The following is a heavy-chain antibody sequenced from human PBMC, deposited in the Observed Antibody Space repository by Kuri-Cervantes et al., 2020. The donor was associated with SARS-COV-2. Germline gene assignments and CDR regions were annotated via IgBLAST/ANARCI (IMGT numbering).Heavy chain of an antibody. CDR2: VRGKANNYAT. J-gene: IGHJ4*02. CDR3: TTLIDY. Sequence: GGSLRPSCAASGFTFSNAWMSWVRQAPGKGLEWVGRVRGKANNYATAYAASVKGRFTISRDDSKNMAYLQMNSLKTEDTAVYYCTTLIDYWGQGALVTVSS. V-gene: IGHV3-73*01. CDR1: GFTFSNAW.